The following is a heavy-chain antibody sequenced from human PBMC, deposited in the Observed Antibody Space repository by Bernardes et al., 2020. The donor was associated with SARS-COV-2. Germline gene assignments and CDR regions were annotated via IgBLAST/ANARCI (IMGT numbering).Heavy chain of an antibody. D-gene: IGHD3-10*01. CDR1: GGSISTSSSW. Sequence: SETLSLTCTVSGGSISTSSSWWAWLLQPPGKGLEWIGSVYSSGTTYYNPSLKNRVAIFVDTSKNQFSLSLSSVTATDTAVFYCARRGGAGRSFDYWGQGAQVTVSS. J-gene: IGHJ4*02. V-gene: IGHV4-39*01. CDR2: VYSSGTT. CDR3: ARRGGAGRSFDY.